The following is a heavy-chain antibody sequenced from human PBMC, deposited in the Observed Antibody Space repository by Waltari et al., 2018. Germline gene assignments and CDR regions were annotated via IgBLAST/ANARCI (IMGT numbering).Heavy chain of an antibody. CDR3: ASAGVNHRGLIVVVPATRNCFAS. V-gene: IGHV4-34*01. D-gene: IGHD2-2*01. Sequence: QVQVQQWGAGLLKPSESLSLTGAVYGWSFSGYYWSCIRQPPGKGLVWIGESNHSVSTIYNPSSNSDVAKSVDTPKTHFCLKPSSAISPDMNVYYCASAGVNHRGLIVVVPATRNCFASWGQGTLVTVSS. CDR1: GWSFSGYY. CDR2: SNHSVST. J-gene: IGHJ5*01.